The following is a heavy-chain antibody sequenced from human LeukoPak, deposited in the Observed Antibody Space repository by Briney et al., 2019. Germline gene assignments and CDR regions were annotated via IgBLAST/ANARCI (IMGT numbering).Heavy chain of an antibody. Sequence: GRPLRLSCAASGFTFSSYGMHWVRQAPGKGLEWVAVIWYDGSNKYYADSVKGRFTISRDNSKNTLYLQMNSLRAEDTAVYYCARDDYGDYGGVEYFQHWGQGTLVTVSS. D-gene: IGHD4-17*01. J-gene: IGHJ1*01. CDR2: IWYDGSNK. V-gene: IGHV3-33*01. CDR3: ARDDYGDYGGVEYFQH. CDR1: GFTFSSYG.